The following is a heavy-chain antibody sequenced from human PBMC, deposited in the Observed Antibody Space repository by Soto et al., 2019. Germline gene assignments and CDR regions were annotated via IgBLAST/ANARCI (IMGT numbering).Heavy chain of an antibody. V-gene: IGHV5-51*01. J-gene: IGHJ4*02. D-gene: IGHD2-2*01. Sequence: GASLKISCQGSGYTFTNYWIGWVRQMPGKGLEWMGIIYPGDSDTTYSPSFQGQVTISADKSISTAYLQWSSLKASDTAIYYCARPGYGSRRDCSDFDEWGKGNQVTV. CDR1: GYTFTNYW. CDR3: ARPGYGSRRDCSDFDE. CDR2: IYPGDSDT.